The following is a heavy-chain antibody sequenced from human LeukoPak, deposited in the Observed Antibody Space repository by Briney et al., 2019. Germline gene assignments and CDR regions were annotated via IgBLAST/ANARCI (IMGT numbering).Heavy chain of an antibody. Sequence: PGGSLRLSCAASGFTFSSYWMSWVRQAPGKGLEWVANIKQDGSEKYYVDSVKGRFTISRDNSKNTLFLQMNSLRDEDTAVYYCTRVYLERLTAGYFDHWGQGTLVTVSP. CDR1: GFTFSSYW. CDR3: TRVYLERLTAGYFDH. D-gene: IGHD3-3*01. J-gene: IGHJ4*02. CDR2: IKQDGSEK. V-gene: IGHV3-7*04.